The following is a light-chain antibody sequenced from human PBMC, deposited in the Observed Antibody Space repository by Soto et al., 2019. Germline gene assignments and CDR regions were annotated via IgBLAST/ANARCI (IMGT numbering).Light chain of an antibody. J-gene: IGKJ2*01. V-gene: IGKV1-17*01. Sequence: DIQMTQSPSSLSASVGDTVTITCRASQGIRHDLGWYQQKPGKAPKRLIYASFNLQSGVPSRFSGSGSGTKFTLTISSLQPEDFATYYCLQHNSYPYTFGRGTRLEIK. CDR2: ASF. CDR3: LQHNSYPYT. CDR1: QGIRHD.